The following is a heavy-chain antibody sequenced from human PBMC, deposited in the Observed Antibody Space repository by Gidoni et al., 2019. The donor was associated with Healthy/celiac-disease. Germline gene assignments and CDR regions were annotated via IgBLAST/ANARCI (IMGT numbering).Heavy chain of an antibody. V-gene: IGHV3-66*02. D-gene: IGHD5-18*01. CDR1: GFTVSSHY. Sequence: EVQLVEYGGGLVQPGGSLRLSCAASGFTVSSHYMSWVRQAPGKGLEWVSVIYSGGSTYYADSVKGRFTISRDNSKNTLYLQMNSLRAEDTAVYYCASQIKMVGRIQLWLPFDYWGQGTLVTVSS. J-gene: IGHJ4*02. CDR3: ASQIKMVGRIQLWLPFDY. CDR2: IYSGGST.